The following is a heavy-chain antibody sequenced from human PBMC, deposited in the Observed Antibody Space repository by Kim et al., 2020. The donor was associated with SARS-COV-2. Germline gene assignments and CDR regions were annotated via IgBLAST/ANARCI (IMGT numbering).Heavy chain of an antibody. CDR2: FDPEDGET. V-gene: IGHV1-24*01. CDR3: ATAPALHCSSTSGGYYYGMDV. CDR1: GYTLTELS. Sequence: ASVKVSCKVSGYTLTELSMHWVRQAPGKGLEWMGGFDPEDGETIYAQKFQGRVTMTEDTSTDTAYMELSSLRSEDTAVYYCATAPALHCSSTSGGYYYGMDVWGQGTTVTVSS. J-gene: IGHJ6*02. D-gene: IGHD2-2*01.